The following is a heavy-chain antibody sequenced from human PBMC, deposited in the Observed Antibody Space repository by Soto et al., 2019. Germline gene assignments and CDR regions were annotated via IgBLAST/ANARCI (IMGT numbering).Heavy chain of an antibody. J-gene: IGHJ4*02. V-gene: IGHV4-30-2*01. D-gene: IGHD3-3*01. Sequence: SETLSLTCAVSGGSISSGGYSWSWIRQPPGKGLEWIGYIYHSGSTYYNPSLKSRVTISVDRSKNQFSLKLSSVTAADTAVYYCARGEWYGGYYFDYWGQGTLVTVSS. CDR2: IYHSGST. CDR3: ARGEWYGGYYFDY. CDR1: GGSISSGGYS.